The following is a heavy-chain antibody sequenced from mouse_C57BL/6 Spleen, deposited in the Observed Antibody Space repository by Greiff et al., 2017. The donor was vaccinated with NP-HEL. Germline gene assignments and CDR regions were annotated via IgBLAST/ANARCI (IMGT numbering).Heavy chain of an antibody. D-gene: IGHD2-2*01. CDR2: IWRGGST. Sequence: VKLMESGPGLVQPSQSLSITCTVSGFSLTSYGVHWVRQSPGKGLEWLGVIWRGGSTDYNAAFMSRLSITKDNSKSQVFFKMNSLQAYDTAIYYCAINGYDDAMDYWGQGTSVTVSS. J-gene: IGHJ4*01. CDR3: AINGYDDAMDY. V-gene: IGHV2-5*01. CDR1: GFSLTSYG.